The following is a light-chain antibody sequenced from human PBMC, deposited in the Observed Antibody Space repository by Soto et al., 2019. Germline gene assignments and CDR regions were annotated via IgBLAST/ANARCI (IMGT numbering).Light chain of an antibody. J-gene: IGKJ1*01. CDR3: QQYGSAPLT. CDR2: DAS. V-gene: IGKV3-20*01. CDR1: QSVNANY. Sequence: EIVLTQSPGTLSLSPGERGTLSCRASQSVNANYLAWYQQKPGQAPRLLIYDASSRATGIPDRFSGSGSGTDFTLTISRVEPEDFAVYFCQQYGSAPLTFGQGTTMEIK.